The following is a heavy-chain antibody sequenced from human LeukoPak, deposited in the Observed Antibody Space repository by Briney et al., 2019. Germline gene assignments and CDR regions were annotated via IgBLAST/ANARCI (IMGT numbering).Heavy chain of an antibody. Sequence: GGSLRLSCAASGFTFDDCAMHWVRQAPGKGLEWVSGISWNSGSIGYADSVKGRFTISRDNAKNSLYLQMNSLRAEDTALYYCAKGYYGSGSYGMDVWGQGTTVTVSS. CDR2: ISWNSGSI. CDR1: GFTFDDCA. CDR3: AKGYYGSGSYGMDV. J-gene: IGHJ6*02. V-gene: IGHV3-9*01. D-gene: IGHD3-10*01.